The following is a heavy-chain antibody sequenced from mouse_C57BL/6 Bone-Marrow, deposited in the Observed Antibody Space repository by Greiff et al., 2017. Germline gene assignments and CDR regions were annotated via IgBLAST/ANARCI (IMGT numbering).Heavy chain of an antibody. CDR3: ARLGYIAY. CDR1: GFTFSDYG. V-gene: IGHV5-15*01. J-gene: IGHJ3*01. CDR2: ISNLAYSI. Sequence: EVKLMESGGGLVQPGGSLKLSCAASGFTFSDYGMAWVRQAPRKGPEWVAFISNLAYSIYYADTVTGRFTISSENAKNTLYLEMSSLRSEDTAMYYCARLGYIAYWGQGTLVTVSA.